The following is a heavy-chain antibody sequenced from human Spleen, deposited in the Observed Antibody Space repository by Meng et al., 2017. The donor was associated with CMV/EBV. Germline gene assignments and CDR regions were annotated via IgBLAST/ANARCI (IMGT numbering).Heavy chain of an antibody. CDR3: ARDTPGD. Sequence: GGSLRLSCVVSGFTFSNYGMSWVRQAPGKGLEWVANIKPDGSEKNYVDSVKGRFTISRDNAKNSVYLQMNSLRAEDTAVYYCARDTPGDCGQGTLVTVSS. J-gene: IGHJ4*02. CDR2: IKPDGSEK. CDR1: GFTFSNYG. V-gene: IGHV3-7*01. D-gene: IGHD3-10*01.